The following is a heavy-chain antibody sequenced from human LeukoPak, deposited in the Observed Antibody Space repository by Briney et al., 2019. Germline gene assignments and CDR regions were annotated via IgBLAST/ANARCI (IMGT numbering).Heavy chain of an antibody. V-gene: IGHV3-66*01. D-gene: IGHD3-22*01. J-gene: IGHJ3*02. CDR1: GFTVSSNY. CDR3: ARMGNAMYYYDSSGAFDI. CDR2: IYSSGNT. Sequence: GGSLRLSCAASGFTVSSNYMTWVRQAPGKGLEWVSVIYSSGNTYYANSVKGRFSISRDNSKNTLYLQMNSLRAEDTAVYYCARMGNAMYYYDSSGAFDIWGQGTMVTVSS.